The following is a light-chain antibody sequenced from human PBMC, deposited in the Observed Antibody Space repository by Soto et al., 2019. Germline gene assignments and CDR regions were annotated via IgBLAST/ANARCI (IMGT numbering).Light chain of an antibody. V-gene: IGLV2-14*01. CDR3: CSYTRSGTLS. J-gene: IGLJ2*01. Sequence: QSALTQPASVSGSPGQSITISCTGTGSDVGSYKYVSWYQQHPGKAPNLIIFEVSNRPSGVSDRFSGSKSGNTASLTISGLQPEDEADYYCCSYTRSGTLSFGGGTKVTVL. CDR2: EVS. CDR1: GSDVGSYKY.